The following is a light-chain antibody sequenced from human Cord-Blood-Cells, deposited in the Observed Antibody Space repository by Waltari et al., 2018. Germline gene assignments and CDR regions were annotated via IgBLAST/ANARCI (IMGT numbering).Light chain of an antibody. J-gene: IGKJ2*01. V-gene: IGKV3-11*01. CDR2: DAS. CDR1: QSVSSY. CDR3: QQRSNWYT. Sequence: EIVLTQSPATLSLSPGERATLSCRASQSVSSYLAWYQQKPGQAPRLLIYDASNRATGIPARFSGSGSVTDFTLTISSLEPEDFAVHYCQQRSNWYTFGQGTKLEIK.